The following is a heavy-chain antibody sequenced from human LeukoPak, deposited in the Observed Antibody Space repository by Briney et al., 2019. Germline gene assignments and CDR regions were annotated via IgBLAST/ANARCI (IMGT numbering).Heavy chain of an antibody. V-gene: IGHV3-21*01. J-gene: IGHJ6*02. Sequence: PGGSLRLSCAASGFTFSSYSMNWVRQAPGKGLEWVSSISSSSYIYYADSVKGRFTISRDNAKNSLYLQMNSLRAEDTAVYYCAREVNDYGDPDRIMDVWGQGTTVTVSS. CDR1: GFTFSSYS. CDR3: AREVNDYGDPDRIMDV. D-gene: IGHD4-17*01. CDR2: ISSSSYI.